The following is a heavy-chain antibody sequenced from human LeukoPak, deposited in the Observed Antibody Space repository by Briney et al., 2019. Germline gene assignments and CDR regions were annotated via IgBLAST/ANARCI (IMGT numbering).Heavy chain of an antibody. CDR1: GGSISSSSYY. CDR3: ARDYYDSSGHYYFDY. J-gene: IGHJ4*02. Sequence: SETLSLTCTVSGGSISSSSYYWGWIRQPPGKGLEWIGSVYYSGSTYYNPSLKSRVTISVDTSKNQFSLKLSSVTAADTAVYYCARDYYDSSGHYYFDYWGQGTLVTVSS. D-gene: IGHD3-22*01. V-gene: IGHV4-39*02. CDR2: VYYSGST.